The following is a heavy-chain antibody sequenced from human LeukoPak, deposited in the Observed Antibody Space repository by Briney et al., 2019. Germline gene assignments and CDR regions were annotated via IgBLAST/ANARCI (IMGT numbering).Heavy chain of an antibody. CDR2: IYTSGST. Sequence: SQTLSLTCTVSGGSISSGSYYWSWIRQPAGKGLEWIGRIYTSGSTNYNPSLKSRVTMSVDTSKNQFSLKLSSVTAADTAVYYCARATAGTADFDYWGQGTLVTVSS. CDR1: GGSISSGSYY. J-gene: IGHJ4*02. V-gene: IGHV4-61*02. D-gene: IGHD6-13*01. CDR3: ARATAGTADFDY.